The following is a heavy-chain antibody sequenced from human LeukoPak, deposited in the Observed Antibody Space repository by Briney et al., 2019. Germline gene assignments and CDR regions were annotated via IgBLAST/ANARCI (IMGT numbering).Heavy chain of an antibody. D-gene: IGHD2-2*01. Sequence: SETLSLTCTVSGYSISSGYYWGWIRQPPGKGLEWIGSIYHSGSTYYNPSLKSRVTISVDTSKNQSSLKLSSVTAADTAVYYCARVAVVVPAARLRFDPWGQGTLVTVSS. V-gene: IGHV4-38-2*02. CDR3: ARVAVVVPAARLRFDP. CDR1: GYSISSGYY. J-gene: IGHJ5*02. CDR2: IYHSGST.